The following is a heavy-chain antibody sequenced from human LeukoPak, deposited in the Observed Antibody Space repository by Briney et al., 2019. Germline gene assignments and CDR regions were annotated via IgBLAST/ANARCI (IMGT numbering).Heavy chain of an antibody. CDR2: VSSKNIYK. Sequence: PGRSLRLSCAASGFTFSAYSMNWVRQTPGKGLEWVSSVSSKNIYKYYADSVKGRFTISRDNAKNSLYLQMNSLRAEDTAVYYCARDHRIFGCTLWGQGTLVTVSS. J-gene: IGHJ4*02. V-gene: IGHV3-21*01. D-gene: IGHD3-3*01. CDR1: GFTFSAYS. CDR3: ARDHRIFGCTL.